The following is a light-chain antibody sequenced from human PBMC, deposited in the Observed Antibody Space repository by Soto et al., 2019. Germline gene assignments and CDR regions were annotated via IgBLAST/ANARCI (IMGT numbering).Light chain of an antibody. CDR2: DAS. J-gene: IGKJ1*01. CDR3: QQRNNWWT. V-gene: IGKV3-11*01. CDR1: QSVSSF. Sequence: EIVLTQSPATVSLSPGERATLSGRASQSVSSFLAWYQHKPGQPPRLLIYDASIRATGIPARFSGSGSGTDFTLTISSLEPEDFAVYYCQQRNNWWTFGQGTKVDIK.